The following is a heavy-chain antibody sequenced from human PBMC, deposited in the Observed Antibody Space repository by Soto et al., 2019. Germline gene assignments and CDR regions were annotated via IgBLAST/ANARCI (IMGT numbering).Heavy chain of an antibody. J-gene: IGHJ4*02. CDR1: GGSISSYY. CDR2: IYYSGST. Sequence: SETLSLTCTVSGGSISSYYWSWIRQPPGKELEWIGYIYYSGSTNYNPSLKSRVTISVDTSKNHFSLKLSSVTATDTAVYYCARAYGDYVFDFWGQGTLVTVSS. CDR3: ARAYGDYVFDF. V-gene: IGHV4-59*01. D-gene: IGHD4-17*01.